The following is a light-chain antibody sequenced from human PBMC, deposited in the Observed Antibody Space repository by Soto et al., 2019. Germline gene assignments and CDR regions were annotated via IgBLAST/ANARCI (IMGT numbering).Light chain of an antibody. CDR3: QQCYNWPQWT. J-gene: IGKJ1*01. CDR1: QSVSSN. Sequence: EIVMTQSPATLSVSPGERATLSCRASQSVSSNLAWYQQKPGQAPRLLIYDASNRATGIPARFSGSGSGTDFTLTISSLEPEDFAVYYCQQCYNWPQWTFGQGTKVDI. V-gene: IGKV3-11*01. CDR2: DAS.